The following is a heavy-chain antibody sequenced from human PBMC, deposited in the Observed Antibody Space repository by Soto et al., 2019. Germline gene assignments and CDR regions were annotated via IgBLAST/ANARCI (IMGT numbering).Heavy chain of an antibody. Sequence: SETLSLTCTVPGGAINHHYWSYIRQPPGKGLEWIGYIYYNGNTNYNPSLESRVTISVDRSKNQFSLRLTSLTAADTAVYYCARVRTGYFDYWGRGALVTVSS. CDR1: GGAINHHY. D-gene: IGHD3-9*01. V-gene: IGHV4-59*11. CDR2: IYYNGNT. J-gene: IGHJ4*02. CDR3: ARVRTGYFDY.